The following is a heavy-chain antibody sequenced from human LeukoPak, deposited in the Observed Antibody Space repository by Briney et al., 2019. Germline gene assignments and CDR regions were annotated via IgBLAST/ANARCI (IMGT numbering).Heavy chain of an antibody. J-gene: IGHJ3*02. Sequence: GGSLRLSCAASGFIFSSFAMSWVRQAPGKGLKWVSAVSGSGGSTYYADSVKGRFTISRDNSKNTLYLQMNSLRAEDTAVYYCAKDWAYSSGWSDAFDIWGQGTMVTVSS. D-gene: IGHD6-19*01. CDR2: VSGSGGST. V-gene: IGHV3-23*01. CDR3: AKDWAYSSGWSDAFDI. CDR1: GFIFSSFA.